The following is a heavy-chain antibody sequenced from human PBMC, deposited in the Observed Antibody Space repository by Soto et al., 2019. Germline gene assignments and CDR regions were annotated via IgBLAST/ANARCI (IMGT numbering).Heavy chain of an antibody. CDR3: TRLVYDVLTGYYPRDI. J-gene: IGHJ3*02. V-gene: IGHV3-23*01. CDR2: IVSSGAGT. D-gene: IGHD3-9*01. CDR1: GFPFSTYA. Sequence: GGSLRLSCAASGFPFSTYAMSWVRQAPGKGLEWVSTIVSSGAGTYYPDSMKGRFTISRDNSKNTVYLQMNSLRAEDTAVYYCTRLVYDVLTGYYPRDIWGQGTMVTVSS.